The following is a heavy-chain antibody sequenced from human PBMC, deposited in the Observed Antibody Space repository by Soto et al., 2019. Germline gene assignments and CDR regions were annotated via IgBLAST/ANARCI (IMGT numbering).Heavy chain of an antibody. CDR2: ISASGGST. J-gene: IGHJ4*02. V-gene: IGHV3-23*01. Sequence: GGSLRLSCAASGITLSSYAMSWVRQAPGKGPEWVSGISASGGSTSYADSVKGRFAISRDNSKNTLYLQMNSLRADDTAVYHCAKGQNSGTYRFYFDYWGQGALVTVSS. CDR3: AKGQNSGTYRFYFDY. D-gene: IGHD1-26*01. CDR1: GITLSSYA.